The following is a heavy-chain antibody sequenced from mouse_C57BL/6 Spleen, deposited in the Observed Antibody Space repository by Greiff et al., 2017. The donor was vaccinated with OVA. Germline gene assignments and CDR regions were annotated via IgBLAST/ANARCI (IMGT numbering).Heavy chain of an antibody. CDR1: GYAFSSSG. Sequence: QVQLQQSGPELVKPGASVKISCKASGYAFSSSGMNWVQQRPGKGLEWIGRIYPGDGDTNYNGKFKGKATLTADKSSSTAYMQLSSLTSEDSAVYFCARSGYDYDWYFDVWGTGTTVTVSS. CDR2: IYPGDGDT. V-gene: IGHV1-82*01. J-gene: IGHJ1*03. D-gene: IGHD2-4*01. CDR3: ARSGYDYDWYFDV.